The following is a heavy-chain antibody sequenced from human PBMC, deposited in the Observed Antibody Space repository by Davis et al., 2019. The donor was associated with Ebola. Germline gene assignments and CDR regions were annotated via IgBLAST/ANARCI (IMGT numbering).Heavy chain of an antibody. CDR1: GGPISSYY. Sequence: MPSETLSLTCTVSGGPISSYYWSWIRQPPGKGLEWIGYIYYSGSTNYNPSLKSRVTISVDTSKNQFSLKLSSVTAADTAVYYCARDSSGSYPPHDAFDIWGQGTMVTVSS. V-gene: IGHV4-59*01. CDR3: ARDSSGSYPPHDAFDI. D-gene: IGHD1-26*01. CDR2: IYYSGST. J-gene: IGHJ3*02.